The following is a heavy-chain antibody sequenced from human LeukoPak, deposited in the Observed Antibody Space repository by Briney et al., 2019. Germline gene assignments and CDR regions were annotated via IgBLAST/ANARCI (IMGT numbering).Heavy chain of an antibody. CDR1: GGSISSYY. CDR3: ARDLESSRGLDP. CDR2: IYHSGST. D-gene: IGHD1-1*01. V-gene: IGHV4-59*12. Sequence: SETLSLTCTVSGGSISSYYWSWIRQPPGKGLEWIGYIYHSGSTYYNPSLKNRVTISVDRSKNQFSLKLSSVTAADTAVYYCARDLESSRGLDPWGQGTLVTVSS. J-gene: IGHJ5*02.